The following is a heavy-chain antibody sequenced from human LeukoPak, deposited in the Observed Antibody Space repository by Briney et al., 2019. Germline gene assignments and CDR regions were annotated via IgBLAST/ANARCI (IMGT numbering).Heavy chain of an antibody. CDR1: GCTFSSYS. Sequence: PGRSLRLSCAASGCTFSSYSIRWVRQAPGKGLEWIAVISYDGSNKYYAYSVKGRITISRDKSKNTLYLKINSLRGADTAVYYCARDRTLPAYSYGSDGDWGQGTLVTVSS. CDR2: ISYDGSNK. V-gene: IGHV3-30*07. J-gene: IGHJ4*02. CDR3: ARDRTLPAYSYGSDGD. D-gene: IGHD5-18*01.